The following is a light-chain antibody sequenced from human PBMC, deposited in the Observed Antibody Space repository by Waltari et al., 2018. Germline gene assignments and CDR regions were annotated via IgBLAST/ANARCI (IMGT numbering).Light chain of an antibody. J-gene: IGLJ3*02. CDR3: QSSDTGLSGGV. CDR2: NNF. CDR1: GSNLGAGYD. V-gene: IGLV1-40*01. Sequence: QSVLTQPPSVSGAPGQRVTISCTGSGSNLGAGYDVHRYQHIPGTAPKVLIYNNFNRPLGVPDRFAGSKAGPSAPLAIADLQSEDEGDYYCQSSDTGLSGGVFGGGTRLTVL.